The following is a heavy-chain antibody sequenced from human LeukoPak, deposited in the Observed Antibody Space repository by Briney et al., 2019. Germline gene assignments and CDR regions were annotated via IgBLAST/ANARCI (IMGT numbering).Heavy chain of an antibody. Sequence: ASVKVSCKASGYTFTGYYMHWVRQAPGQGLEWMGWINPNSGGTNYAQKFQGRVTMTRDTSISTAYMELSRLRSDDTAVYYCARVHPITGTTGYWGQGTLVTVSS. CDR2: INPNSGGT. CDR3: ARVHPITGTTGY. J-gene: IGHJ4*02. D-gene: IGHD1-7*01. V-gene: IGHV1-2*02. CDR1: GYTFTGYY.